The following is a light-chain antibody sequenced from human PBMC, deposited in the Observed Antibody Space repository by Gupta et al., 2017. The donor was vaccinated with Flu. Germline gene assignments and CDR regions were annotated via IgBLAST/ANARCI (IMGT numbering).Light chain of an antibody. CDR3: CSYAGSRLLWV. CDR1: SSDVGSYNF. Sequence: QSALTQPASVSGSPGQSITISCTGTSSDVGSYNFVSWYQQFVDKAPKLMIYEGSKRPSGVSDRFSGSKSGNTASLTISGLQAEDEADYYCCSYAGSRLLWVFGGGTKLTVL. J-gene: IGLJ3*02. CDR2: EGS. V-gene: IGLV2-23*01.